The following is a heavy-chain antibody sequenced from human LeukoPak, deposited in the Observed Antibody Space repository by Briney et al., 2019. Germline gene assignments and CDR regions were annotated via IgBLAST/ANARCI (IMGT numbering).Heavy chain of an antibody. CDR2: ISSSSSTI. CDR1: GFTFSSYS. J-gene: IGHJ4*02. V-gene: IGHV3-48*01. CDR3: AREGGYYDSSGYYCRSFDY. D-gene: IGHD3-22*01. Sequence: GGPLRLSCAASGFTFSSYSMNWVRQAPGKGLEWVSYISSSSSTIYYADSVKGRFTISRDNAKNSLYLQMNSLRAEDTAVYYCAREGGYYDSSGYYCRSFDYWGQGTLVTVSS.